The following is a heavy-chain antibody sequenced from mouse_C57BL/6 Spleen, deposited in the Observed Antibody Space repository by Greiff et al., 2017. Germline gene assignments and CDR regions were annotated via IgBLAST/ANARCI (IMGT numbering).Heavy chain of an antibody. Sequence: EVKLVESGGDLVKPGGSLKLSCAASGFTFSSYGMSWVRQTPDKRLEWVATISSGGSYTYYPDSVKGRFTISRDNAKNTLYLQRSSLKSEDTALYYCARRGDGAWVAYWGQGTLVTVSA. J-gene: IGHJ3*01. CDR1: GFTFSSYG. CDR3: ARRGDGAWVAY. V-gene: IGHV5-6*02. CDR2: ISSGGSYT.